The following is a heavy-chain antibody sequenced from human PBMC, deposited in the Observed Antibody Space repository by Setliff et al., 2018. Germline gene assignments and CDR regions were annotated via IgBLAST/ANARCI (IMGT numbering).Heavy chain of an antibody. J-gene: IGHJ4*02. V-gene: IGHV3-7*01. D-gene: IGHD6-25*01. CDR1: GFTFSSFW. CDR2: IKHDGSEQ. Sequence: ASVKVSCATSGFTFSSFWMSWVRQAPGKGLEWVANIKHDGSEQYYVDSVKGRFTISRDNAKNSPFLQMNSLRAEDTAMYYCARVGYSSGLFDYWGQGTLVTVSS. CDR3: ARVGYSSGLFDY.